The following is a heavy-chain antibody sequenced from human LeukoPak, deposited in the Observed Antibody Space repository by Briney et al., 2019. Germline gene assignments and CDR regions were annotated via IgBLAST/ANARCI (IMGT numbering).Heavy chain of an antibody. Sequence: GGFLRLSCAASGFTFSDYYMSWIRQAPGKGLEWVSYISSSGSTIYYADSVKGRFTISRDNAQNSVYLQMSSLRGDDTAVYYCARDVGGSLDYWGQGTLVTVSS. CDR1: GFTFSDYY. CDR3: ARDVGGSLDY. CDR2: ISSSGSTI. J-gene: IGHJ4*02. D-gene: IGHD1-26*01. V-gene: IGHV3-11*04.